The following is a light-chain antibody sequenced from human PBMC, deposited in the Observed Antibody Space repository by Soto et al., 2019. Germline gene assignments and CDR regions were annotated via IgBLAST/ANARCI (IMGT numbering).Light chain of an antibody. V-gene: IGKV3-15*01. CDR3: QQYNNWPRT. CDR2: GAS. J-gene: IGKJ1*01. CDR1: QSVSSN. Sequence: EIVLTHSPDTLSLSPGEIATLSCRASQSVSSNLAWYQQKPGQAPRLLIYGASTRATGIPARFSGSGSGTEFTLTISSLQSEDFAVYYCQQYNNWPRTVGQGTKVDIK.